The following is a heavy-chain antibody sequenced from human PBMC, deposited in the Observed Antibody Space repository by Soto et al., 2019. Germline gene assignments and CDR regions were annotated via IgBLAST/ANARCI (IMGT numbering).Heavy chain of an antibody. CDR2: IYGSGST. Sequence: PGGSLRLSFSASEFIVSSNYMTWVRQAPGKGLECVSTIYGSGSTYYADSVKGRFTISRDNSKHTLYLQMNSLRAEDTAVYYCAGRLAPTNYGMDVWGQGTTGTVSS. CDR3: AGRLAPTNYGMDV. D-gene: IGHD5-12*01. CDR1: EFIVSSNY. J-gene: IGHJ6*02. V-gene: IGHV3-53*01.